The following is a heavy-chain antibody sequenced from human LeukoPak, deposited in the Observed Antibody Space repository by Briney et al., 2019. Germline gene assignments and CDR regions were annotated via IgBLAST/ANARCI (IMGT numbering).Heavy chain of an antibody. CDR2: INHSGST. J-gene: IGHJ4*02. CDR3: ARAVCSGGSCYRRSPFGY. V-gene: IGHV4-34*01. D-gene: IGHD2-15*01. CDR1: GGSFSGYY. Sequence: PSETLSLTCAVYGGSFSGYYWSWIRQPPGKGLEWIGEINHSGSTNYNPSLKGRVTIYVDTSKNQFSLKLSSVTAADTAVYYCARAVCSGGSCYRRSPFGYWGQGTLVTVSS.